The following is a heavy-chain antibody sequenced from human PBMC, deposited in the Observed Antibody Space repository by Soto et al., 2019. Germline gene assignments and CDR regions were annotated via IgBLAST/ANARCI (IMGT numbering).Heavy chain of an antibody. D-gene: IGHD7-27*01. Sequence: ASVKVSCKASGYTFTIYHIHSVLQAPGQGLEWMGWINPNSGGKNDAQKFQGWVTMTSDTSISTAYMELSRLRSDDTAVYYCARGGPGAENWFDPWGQGTLVTVSS. CDR2: INPNSGGK. V-gene: IGHV1-2*04. J-gene: IGHJ5*02. CDR1: GYTFTIYH. CDR3: ARGGPGAENWFDP.